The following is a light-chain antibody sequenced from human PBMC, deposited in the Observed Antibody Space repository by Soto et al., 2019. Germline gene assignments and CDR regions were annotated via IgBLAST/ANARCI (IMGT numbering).Light chain of an antibody. Sequence: DFQMTHSPSSVSASVGDSVTITCRASQGIISWLAWYQQKPGKAPKLLIYATASLQSGVPSRFSGSGSETEFALTISSLQPEDFATYDCQQANTFPFTFGGGTKVEIK. CDR2: ATA. J-gene: IGKJ4*01. V-gene: IGKV1-12*01. CDR3: QQANTFPFT. CDR1: QGIISW.